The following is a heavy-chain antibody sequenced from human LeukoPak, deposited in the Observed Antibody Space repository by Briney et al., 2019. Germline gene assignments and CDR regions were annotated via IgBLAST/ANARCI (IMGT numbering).Heavy chain of an antibody. J-gene: IGHJ3*02. D-gene: IGHD4-11*01. CDR2: IYYSGST. V-gene: IGHV4-31*03. Sequence: SETLSLTCTVSGGSISSGGYYWSWIRQHPGKGLERIGYIYYSGSTYYNPSLKSRVTISVDTSKNQFSLKLSSVTAADTAVYYCALSNPTVRAFDIWGQGTMVTVSS. CDR3: ALSNPTVRAFDI. CDR1: GGSISSGGYY.